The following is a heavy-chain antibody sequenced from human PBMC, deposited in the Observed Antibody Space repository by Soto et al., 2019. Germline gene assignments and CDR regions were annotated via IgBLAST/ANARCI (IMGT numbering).Heavy chain of an antibody. Sequence: GGSLRLSCAASGFTFSSYAMSWVRQAPGKGLEWVSAISGSGGSTYYADSVKGRFTISRDNSKNTLYLQMNSLRAEDTAVYYCAKDPPYSGYDTIDYDYVWGSFFILDYWGQGTLVTVSS. CDR3: AKDPPYSGYDTIDYDYVWGSFFILDY. V-gene: IGHV3-23*01. J-gene: IGHJ4*02. D-gene: IGHD3-16*01. CDR2: ISGSGGST. CDR1: GFTFSSYA.